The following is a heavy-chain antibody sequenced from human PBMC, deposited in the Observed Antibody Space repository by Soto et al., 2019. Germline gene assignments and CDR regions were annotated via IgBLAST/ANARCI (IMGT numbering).Heavy chain of an antibody. V-gene: IGHV1-18*01. J-gene: IGHJ6*02. D-gene: IGHD6-13*01. CDR2: ISAYNGNT. Sequence: QVQLVQSGAEVKKPGASVKVSCKASGYTFTSYGISWVRQAPGQGLEWMGWISAYNGNTNYAQKLQGRVTMTTDTTTTTAYMGPRSLRTDDTAGYYCAGDRSSSRTTPPYYYYGMDVWGQGTTVTVSS. CDR3: AGDRSSSRTTPPYYYYGMDV. CDR1: GYTFTSYG.